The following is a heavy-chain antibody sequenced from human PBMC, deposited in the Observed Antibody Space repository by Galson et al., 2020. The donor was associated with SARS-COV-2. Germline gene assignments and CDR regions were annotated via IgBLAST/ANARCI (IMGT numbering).Heavy chain of an antibody. CDR2: IYPDDSHT. CDR1: GYTFTSYW. CDR3: ARHMYSSSLASFDS. J-gene: IGHJ4*02. V-gene: IGHV5-51*01. Sequence: GESLKISCKGSGYTFTSYWIGWVRQMPGTGLQWMGIIYPDDSHTRYSPSFQGQVTISADKSTSTAYLQWSSLKTSDTAIYYCARHMYSSSLASFDSWGQGTLVTVSS. D-gene: IGHD6-13*01.